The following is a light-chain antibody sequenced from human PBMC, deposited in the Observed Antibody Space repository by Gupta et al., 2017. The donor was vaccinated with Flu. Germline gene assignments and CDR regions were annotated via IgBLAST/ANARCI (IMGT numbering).Light chain of an antibody. CDR1: QSVSSTY. Sequence: EIVLTQSPGTLSLSPGERATLSCRASQSVSSTYLAWYQQKPGQAPRLLIYSVSSRATGIPDRFSGSGSGTDFTLTISRLEPEDSAVYYCQQDTSSPYNFGQGTKLEIK. CDR2: SVS. V-gene: IGKV3-20*01. J-gene: IGKJ2*01. CDR3: QQDTSSPYN.